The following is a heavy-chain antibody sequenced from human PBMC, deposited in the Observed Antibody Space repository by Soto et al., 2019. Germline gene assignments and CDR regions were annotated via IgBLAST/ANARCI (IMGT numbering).Heavy chain of an antibody. CDR2: FYYTGTT. D-gene: IGHD2-8*02. V-gene: IGHV4-61*01. CDR3: ARISYWVKDY. J-gene: IGHJ4*02. Sequence: SETLSLTCTVSGASLSSGSYYWSWIRQPPGKGLEWIGYFYYTGTTKYNPSLESRVTISADTSKNQFSLNLTSVTAADTAVYYCARISYWVKDYWGQGALVPVSS. CDR1: GASLSSGSYY.